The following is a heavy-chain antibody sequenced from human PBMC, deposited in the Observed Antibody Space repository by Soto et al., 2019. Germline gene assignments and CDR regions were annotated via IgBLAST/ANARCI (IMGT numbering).Heavy chain of an antibody. J-gene: IGHJ5*02. D-gene: IGHD4-4*01. CDR3: AKDRKYSNYRGDWFDP. CDR1: RFTFSSYA. V-gene: IGHV3-23*01. Sequence: GGSLRLSCAASRFTFSSYAMSWVRQAPGKGLEWVSAISGSGGSTYYADSVKGRFTISRDNSKNTLYLQMNSLRAEDTAVYYCAKDRKYSNYRGDWFDPWGQGTLVTVSS. CDR2: ISGSGGST.